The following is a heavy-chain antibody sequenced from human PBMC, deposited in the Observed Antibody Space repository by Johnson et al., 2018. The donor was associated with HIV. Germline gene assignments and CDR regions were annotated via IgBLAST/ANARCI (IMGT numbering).Heavy chain of an antibody. CDR2: ITSSGRTT. Sequence: QEQLEESGGGLVKPGGSLRLSCAAPGFTFSDYYMSWIRQAPGKGLEWVSYITSSGRTTYYADSVKGRFTISRDNAKNSLYLQMNSLRAEDTAVYYCATEGGTGAFDIWGQGTMVTVSS. V-gene: IGHV3-11*04. D-gene: IGHD2-15*01. CDR1: GFTFSDYY. J-gene: IGHJ3*02. CDR3: ATEGGTGAFDI.